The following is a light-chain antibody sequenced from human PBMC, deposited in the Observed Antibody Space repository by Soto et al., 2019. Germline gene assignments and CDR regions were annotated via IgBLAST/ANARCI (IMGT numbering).Light chain of an antibody. CDR2: GAS. J-gene: IGKJ1*01. CDR3: QQYYNSPWT. Sequence: EVVLTQSPGTLSLSPGEKATLSCSASQSVRSRYLAWYQQKPGQAPRLLIYGASSRATGIPDRFSGSGSGADFTLTISRLEPEDFAVYYCQQYYNSPWTFGQGTKVDIK. V-gene: IGKV3-20*01. CDR1: QSVRSRY.